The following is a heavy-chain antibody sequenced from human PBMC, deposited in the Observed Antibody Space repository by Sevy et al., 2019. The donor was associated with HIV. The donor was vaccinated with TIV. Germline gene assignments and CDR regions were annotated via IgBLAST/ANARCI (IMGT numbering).Heavy chain of an antibody. Sequence: GGSLRLSCAASGFNFRNYSMTWVRQAPGKGLDWVSYISSGSGTIHYADSVKDRFTISRDNAKNSLFLQMNSLRDEDTAIYYCARPYCSGDDCYSELDYWGPGILVTVSS. CDR1: GFNFRNYS. D-gene: IGHD2-15*01. V-gene: IGHV3-48*02. J-gene: IGHJ4*02. CDR3: ARPYCSGDDCYSELDY. CDR2: ISSGSGTI.